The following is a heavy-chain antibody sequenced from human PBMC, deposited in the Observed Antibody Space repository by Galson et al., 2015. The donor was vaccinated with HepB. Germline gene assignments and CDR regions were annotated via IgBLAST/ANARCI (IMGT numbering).Heavy chain of an antibody. V-gene: IGHV4-39*01. J-gene: IGHJ4*02. Sequence: TLSLTCTVSGGSISSSSYYWGWIRQPPGKGLEWIGSIYYSGSTYYNPSLKSRVTISVDTSKNQFSLKLSSATAADTAVYYCARVGYDFWSGYFDYWGQGTLVTVSS. CDR1: GGSISSSSYY. CDR3: ARVGYDFWSGYFDY. D-gene: IGHD3-3*01. CDR2: IYYSGST.